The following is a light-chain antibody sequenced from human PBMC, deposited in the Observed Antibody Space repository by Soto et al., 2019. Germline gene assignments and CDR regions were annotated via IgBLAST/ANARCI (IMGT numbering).Light chain of an antibody. CDR1: QSVDGY. Sequence: EVVMTQSPATLSVSLGESATLSCRASQSVDGYLAWYQQKPGQAPRLLIYGASTRATGVPARFRGGGSGTEFTLTISSLQSEDSAVYYCQQYHKWPPITFGQGTRLEIK. J-gene: IGKJ5*01. CDR2: GAS. V-gene: IGKV3-15*01. CDR3: QQYHKWPPIT.